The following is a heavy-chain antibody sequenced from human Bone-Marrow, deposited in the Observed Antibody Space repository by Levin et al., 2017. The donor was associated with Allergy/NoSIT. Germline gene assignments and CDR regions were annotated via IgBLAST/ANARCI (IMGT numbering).Heavy chain of an antibody. V-gene: IGHV4-31*03. CDR1: GGSISSGGYY. CDR3: AREDRSGSFDV. CDR2: IFYSGTT. Sequence: KTSETLSLTCSVSGGSISSGGYYWTWIRQHPEWGLQWLGYIFYSGTTYYSPPLKSRASILVDTTKNQFSLRLTSVTAADTAVYFCAREDRSGSFDVWGQGTVVTVSS. J-gene: IGHJ3*01. D-gene: IGHD3-10*01.